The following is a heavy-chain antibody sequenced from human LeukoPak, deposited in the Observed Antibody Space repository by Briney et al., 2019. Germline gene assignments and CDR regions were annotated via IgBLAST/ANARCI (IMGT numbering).Heavy chain of an antibody. CDR1: GFTFSAYN. Sequence: GGSLRLSCAASGFTFSAYNMIWVRQAPGKGLEWLSYISGSSSAIYYADSVQGRFTISRDNAKNSLSLQMSSLRVEDTAVYYCVRDRTLGVRDGFILAWSQGTLVTVSS. CDR3: VRDRTLGVRDGFILA. D-gene: IGHD5-24*01. J-gene: IGHJ5*02. V-gene: IGHV3-48*01. CDR2: ISGSSSAI.